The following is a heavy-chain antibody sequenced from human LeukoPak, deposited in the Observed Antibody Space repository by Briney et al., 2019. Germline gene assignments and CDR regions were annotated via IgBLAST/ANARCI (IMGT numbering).Heavy chain of an antibody. V-gene: IGHV3-74*01. CDR3: ARDLNGHYLIY. CDR2: INSDGIST. J-gene: IGHJ4*02. Sequence: GGSLRLSCAASGFTFSSYWMHWVRQAPGKGLVWVSRINSDGISTSYADSVKGRFTISRDNAKNTLYVQMNSLRAEDTAVYYCARDLNGHYLIYRGQGTLVTVSS. D-gene: IGHD3-22*01. CDR1: GFTFSSYW.